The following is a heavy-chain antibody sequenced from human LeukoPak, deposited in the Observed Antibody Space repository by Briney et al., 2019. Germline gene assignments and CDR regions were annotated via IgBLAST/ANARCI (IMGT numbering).Heavy chain of an antibody. D-gene: IGHD4-11*01. CDR3: ASLDYLDAFDI. CDR1: GFTFSSYA. J-gene: IGHJ3*02. V-gene: IGHV3-23*01. CDR2: ISGSGGST. Sequence: VGSLRLSCAASGFTFSSYAMSWVRQAPGKGLEWVSAISGSGGSTYYAGSVKGRFTISRDNSKNTLYLQMNSLRAEDTAVYYCASLDYLDAFDIWGQGTMVTVSS.